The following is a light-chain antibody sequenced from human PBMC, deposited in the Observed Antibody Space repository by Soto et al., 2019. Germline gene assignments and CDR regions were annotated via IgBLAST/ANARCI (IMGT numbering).Light chain of an antibody. CDR1: XSDVGLYDY. J-gene: IGLJ1*01. V-gene: IGLV2-14*01. CDR2: AVS. CDR3: SSYTSDSSYV. Sequence: QSVLTQLPSVSAAPGQKVTISCTGTXSDVGLYDYVSWYQQHPGKAPQLMIYAVSNRPSGVSNRFSASKSGNTATLFISGLQAEDEADYYCSSYTSDSSYVLGSGTKVTVL.